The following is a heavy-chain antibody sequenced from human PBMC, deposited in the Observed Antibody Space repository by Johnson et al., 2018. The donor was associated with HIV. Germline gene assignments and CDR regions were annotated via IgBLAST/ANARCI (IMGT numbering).Heavy chain of an antibody. CDR3: AGQVRAFDI. CDR2: ISSGGSGM. CDR1: GFTFSDSY. J-gene: IGHJ3*02. Sequence: QVQLVESGGGLVRPGESLRLSCVASGFTFSDSYMNWIRQAPGKGLEWIAYISSGGSGMNYADSVKGRFTISRDNAKNSLYLQMNSLRAEDTAVYYCAGQVRAFDIWGQGTMVTVSS. D-gene: IGHD6-19*01. V-gene: IGHV3-11*04.